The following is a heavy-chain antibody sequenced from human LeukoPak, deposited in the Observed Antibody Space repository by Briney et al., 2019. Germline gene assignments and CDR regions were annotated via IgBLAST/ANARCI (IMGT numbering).Heavy chain of an antibody. V-gene: IGHV3-13*01. J-gene: IGHJ4*02. CDR1: GFIFSTYD. D-gene: IGHD6-19*01. CDR2: IGTIGDT. CDR3: VRESRSRIGFDYSDY. Sequence: GGSLRLSCAASGFIFSTYDMHWVREPTGKGLEWVSAIGTIGDTYYAGSVKGRFTISRENDKNSLYLQMNSLRAGDTAMYYCVRESRSRIGFDYSDYWGQGTLVTVSS.